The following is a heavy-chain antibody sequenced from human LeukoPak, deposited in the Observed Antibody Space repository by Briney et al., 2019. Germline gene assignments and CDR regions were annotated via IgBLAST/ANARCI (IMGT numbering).Heavy chain of an antibody. CDR2: VYTVGTT. CDR1: GDSISSGRYF. D-gene: IGHD2-15*01. Sequence: SETLSLTCAASGDSISSGRYFWTWIRQPAGKGLEWIGRVYTVGTTDYNPSLRSRVTMSVDTSKNQFSLKLSSVTAADTAVYYCARAASRSSTWFDPWGQGTLVTVSS. J-gene: IGHJ5*02. V-gene: IGHV4-61*02. CDR3: ARAASRSSTWFDP.